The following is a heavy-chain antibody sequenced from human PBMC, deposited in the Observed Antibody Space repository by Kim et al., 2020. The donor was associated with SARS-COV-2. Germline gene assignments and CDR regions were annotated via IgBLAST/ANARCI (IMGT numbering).Heavy chain of an antibody. D-gene: IGHD3-9*01. CDR3: AKNARLRYFDWLSPVVY. V-gene: IGHV3-23*01. J-gene: IGHJ4*02. CDR2: ISGSGGST. Sequence: GGSLRLSCAASGFTFSSYAMSWVRQAPGKGLEWVSAISGSGGSTYYADSVKGRFTISRDNSKNTLYLQMNSLRAEDTAVYYCAKNARLRYFDWLSPVVYWGQGTLVTVSS. CDR1: GFTFSSYA.